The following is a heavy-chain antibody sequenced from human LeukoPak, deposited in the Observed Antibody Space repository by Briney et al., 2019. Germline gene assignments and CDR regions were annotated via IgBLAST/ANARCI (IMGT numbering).Heavy chain of an antibody. CDR1: GFTFSNYA. V-gene: IGHV3-23*01. J-gene: IGHJ5*02. Sequence: GGSLRLSCAASGFTFSNYAMSWVRQAPGKGLEWVSTISGSGGSTYYADSVKGRFTISRDNSKNTLYLQMNSLRAEDTAVYYCAKDRSSSAIYGENWFDPWGQGTLVTVSS. D-gene: IGHD4-17*01. CDR3: AKDRSSSAIYGENWFDP. CDR2: ISGSGGST.